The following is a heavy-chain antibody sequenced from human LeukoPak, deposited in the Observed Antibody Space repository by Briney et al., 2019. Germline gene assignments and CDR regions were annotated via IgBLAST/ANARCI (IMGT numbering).Heavy chain of an antibody. J-gene: IGHJ4*02. CDR3: AKDLPWFGESVPINY. V-gene: IGHV3-23*01. Sequence: GGTLRLSCAASVFTFSSYGMSWVRQAPGKGLEWVSAISGSGGGTYYADSVKGRFTISRDNSKNTLYLQMNSLRAEDTAVYYCAKDLPWFGESVPINYWGQGTLVTVSS. CDR2: ISGSGGGT. CDR1: VFTFSSYG. D-gene: IGHD3-10*01.